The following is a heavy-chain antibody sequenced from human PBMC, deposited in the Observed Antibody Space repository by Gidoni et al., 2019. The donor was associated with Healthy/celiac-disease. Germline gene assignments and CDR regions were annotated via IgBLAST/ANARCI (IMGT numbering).Heavy chain of an antibody. Sequence: QVQLQQWGAGLLKPSETLSLTCAFYGGSFSGYYWSWIRQPPGKGLEWIGEINHSGSTNYNPSLKSRVTISVDTSKNQFSLKLSSVTAADTAVYYCARAMGIWGSYRYPYYFDYWGQGTLVTDSS. D-gene: IGHD3-16*02. CDR3: ARAMGIWGSYRYPYYFDY. J-gene: IGHJ4*02. CDR1: GGSFSGYY. CDR2: INHSGST. V-gene: IGHV4-34*01.